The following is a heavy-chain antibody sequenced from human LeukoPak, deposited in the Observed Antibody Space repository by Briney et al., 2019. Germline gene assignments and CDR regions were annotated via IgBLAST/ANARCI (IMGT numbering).Heavy chain of an antibody. CDR2: IRYDGSNK. CDR3: AKDQGCSGGSCYGMDV. V-gene: IGHV3-30*02. CDR1: GFTFSSYG. Sequence: GGSLRLSCAASGFTFSSYGMHWVRQAPGKGLEWVAFIRYDGSNKYYADSVKGRFTISRDNSKNTLYPQMNSLRAEDTAVYYCAKDQGCSGGSCYGMDVWGQGTTVTVSS. J-gene: IGHJ6*02. D-gene: IGHD2-15*01.